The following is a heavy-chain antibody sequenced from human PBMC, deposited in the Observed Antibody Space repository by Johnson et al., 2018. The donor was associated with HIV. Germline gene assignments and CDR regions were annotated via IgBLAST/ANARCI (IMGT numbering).Heavy chain of an antibody. Sequence: QVQLVESGGGLVQPGRSLRLSCAASGFTFSSYAMSWVRQAPGKGLEWVAFIRYDGSNKYYADSVKGRFTISRDNSKNTLYLQMNSLRAEDTAVYYCAKDEIAAPLAFDIWGQGTMVTVSS. J-gene: IGHJ3*02. V-gene: IGHV3-30*02. CDR1: GFTFSSYA. CDR2: IRYDGSNK. D-gene: IGHD6-25*01. CDR3: AKDEIAAPLAFDI.